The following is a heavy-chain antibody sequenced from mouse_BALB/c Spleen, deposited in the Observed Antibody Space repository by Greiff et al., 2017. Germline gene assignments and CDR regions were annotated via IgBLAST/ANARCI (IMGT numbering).Heavy chain of an antibody. CDR1: GFTFSSFG. D-gene: IGHD2-4*01. V-gene: IGHV5-17*02. J-gene: IGHJ4*01. CDR3: ASIYDYEGRAMDY. CDR2: ISSGSSTI. Sequence: EVLLVESGGGLVQPGGSRKLSCAASGFTFSSFGMHWVRQAPEKGLEWVAYISSGSSTIYYADTVKGRFTISRDNPKNTLFLQMTSLRSEDTAMYYCASIYDYEGRAMDYWGQGTSVTVSS.